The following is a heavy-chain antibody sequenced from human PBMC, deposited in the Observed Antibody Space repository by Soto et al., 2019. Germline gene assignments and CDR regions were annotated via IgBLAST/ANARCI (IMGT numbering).Heavy chain of an antibody. CDR3: ATVPTYYYDRSGYANAFDM. Sequence: PSETLSLTCTVSGGSINSGDYYWSWIRQPPGKGLEWIGYIYYSGITYHNPSLKSRINISVYTSKNQFSLKLSSVTAADTAVYYCATVPTYYYDRSGYANAFDMWGQGTMVTVSS. J-gene: IGHJ3*02. CDR2: IYYSGIT. D-gene: IGHD3-22*01. V-gene: IGHV4-30-4*01. CDR1: GGSINSGDYY.